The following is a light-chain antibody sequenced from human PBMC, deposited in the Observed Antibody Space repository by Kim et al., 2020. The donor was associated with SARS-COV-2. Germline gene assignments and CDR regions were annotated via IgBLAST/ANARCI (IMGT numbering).Light chain of an antibody. Sequence: DIVMTQSPDSLAVSLGERATINCKSSQSILYSSNNKNYVAWYQQKPGQPPKLLIYWASTRECGVPDRFSGSGSGTDFTLTISSLQAEDVAVYYCHQYYSIPPYTFGGGTKVDIK. CDR3: HQYYSIPPYT. CDR2: WAS. V-gene: IGKV4-1*01. J-gene: IGKJ4*01. CDR1: QSILYSSNNKNY.